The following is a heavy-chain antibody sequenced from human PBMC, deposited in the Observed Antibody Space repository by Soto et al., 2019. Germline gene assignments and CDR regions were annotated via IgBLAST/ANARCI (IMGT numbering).Heavy chain of an antibody. CDR3: ASLQLAAAGTYPFDY. CDR1: GGSISSGGYY. D-gene: IGHD6-13*01. J-gene: IGHJ4*02. CDR2: IYYSGST. V-gene: IGHV4-31*03. Sequence: SDTLSLTCTVPGGSISSGGYYWSWIRQHPGKGLEWIGYIYYSGSTYYNPSLKSRVTISVDTSKNQFSLKLSSVTAADTAVYYCASLQLAAAGTYPFDYWGQGTLVNVSS.